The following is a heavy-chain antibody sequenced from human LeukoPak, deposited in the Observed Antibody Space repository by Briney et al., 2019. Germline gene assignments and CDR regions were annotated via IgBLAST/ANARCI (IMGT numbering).Heavy chain of an antibody. CDR1: GFTFSSYA. V-gene: IGHV3-74*01. J-gene: IGHJ6*02. CDR3: ATDRYYTMNI. Sequence: PGGSLRLSCAASGFTFSSYAMSWVRQAPGKGLAWVSHISSDGSIIVYADAVKGRFTISRDNSKNTLYLQMNRLRVDDTAVYYCATDRYYTMNIWGQGTTVTVSS. CDR2: ISSDGSII.